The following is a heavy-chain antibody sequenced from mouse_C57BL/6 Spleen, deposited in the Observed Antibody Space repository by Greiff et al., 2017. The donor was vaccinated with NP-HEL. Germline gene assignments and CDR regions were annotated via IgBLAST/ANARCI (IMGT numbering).Heavy chain of an antibody. V-gene: IGHV1-39*01. Sequence: EVQLQQSGPELVKPGASVKISCKASGYSFTDYNMNWVKQSNGKSLEWIGVINPNYGTTSYNQKFKGKATLTVDQSSSTAYMQLNSLTYEDSAVYYCAKGNYYGSQYAMDYWGQGTSVTVSS. D-gene: IGHD1-1*01. CDR2: INPNYGTT. J-gene: IGHJ4*01. CDR3: AKGNYYGSQYAMDY. CDR1: GYSFTDYN.